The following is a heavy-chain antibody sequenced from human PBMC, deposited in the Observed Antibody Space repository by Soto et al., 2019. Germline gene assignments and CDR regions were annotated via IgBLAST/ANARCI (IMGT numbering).Heavy chain of an antibody. J-gene: IGHJ6*02. D-gene: IGHD2-15*01. Sequence: QVQLVESGGGVVQPGRSLRLSCAASGFTFSSYGMHWVRQAPGKGLEWVAVISYDGSNKYYADSVKGRFTISRDNSKNTLYLQMNSLRAEDTAVYYCAKDRGGSWQCGMDVWGQGTTVTVSS. CDR3: AKDRGGSWQCGMDV. V-gene: IGHV3-30*18. CDR2: ISYDGSNK. CDR1: GFTFSSYG.